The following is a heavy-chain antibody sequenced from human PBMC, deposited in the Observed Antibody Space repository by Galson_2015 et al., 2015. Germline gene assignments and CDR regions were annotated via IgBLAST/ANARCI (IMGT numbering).Heavy chain of an antibody. J-gene: IGHJ6*03. CDR1: GFTFRSYG. CDR3: VRGYYYYYYMDV. V-gene: IGHV3-33*01. Sequence: SLRLSCAAPGFTFRSYGMHWVRQAPGKGLEWVAVIWYDGSNKYYADSVKGRFIISRDNSKNTLYLQMNSLTAEDTAVYYCVRGYYYYYYMDVWGKGTTVTVSS. CDR2: IWYDGSNK.